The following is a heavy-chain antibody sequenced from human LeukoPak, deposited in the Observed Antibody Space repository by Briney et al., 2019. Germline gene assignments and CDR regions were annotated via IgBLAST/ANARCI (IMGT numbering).Heavy chain of an antibody. CDR2: INSDGSVT. D-gene: IGHD1-26*01. Sequence: GGSLRLSCVGSQFSLRKNWMHWVRQAPGKGLMCVARINSDGSVTDYADSVKGRFAISRDNAKNTLFLQMNSLRAEDTALFYCVREVGAPGSFDIWGQGTLVTVSS. V-gene: IGHV3-74*01. CDR1: QFSLRKNW. J-gene: IGHJ3*02. CDR3: VREVGAPGSFDI.